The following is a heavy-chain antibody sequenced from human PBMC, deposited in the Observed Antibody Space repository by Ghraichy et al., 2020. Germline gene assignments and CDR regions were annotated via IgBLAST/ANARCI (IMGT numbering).Heavy chain of an antibody. CDR3: AHTYDSSGYPYYFDY. D-gene: IGHD3-22*01. V-gene: IGHV2-5*02. CDR2: IYWDDDK. CDR1: GFSLSISGVG. J-gene: IGHJ4*02. Sequence: SGPTLVKPTQTLTLTCTFSGFSLSISGVGVGWIRQPPEKALEWLALIYWDDDKRYSPSLKSRLSIAKDTSKKQVVLTMTNMDPVDTATYYCAHTYDSSGYPYYFDYWGQGTLVTVSS.